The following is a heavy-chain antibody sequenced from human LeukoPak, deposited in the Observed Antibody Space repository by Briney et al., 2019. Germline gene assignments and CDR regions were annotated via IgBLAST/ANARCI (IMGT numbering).Heavy chain of an antibody. Sequence: PSETLSLTCTVSGYSISSGYYWGWIRQPPGKGLQWIGSIYHSESTYYNPSLKSRVTISVDTSKNQFSLKLSSVTAADTAVYYCARGPSYYDILTGYYSYYYYYMDVWGKGTTVTVSS. J-gene: IGHJ6*03. D-gene: IGHD3-9*01. CDR1: GYSISSGYY. V-gene: IGHV4-38-2*02. CDR3: ARGPSYYDILTGYYSYYYYYMDV. CDR2: IYHSEST.